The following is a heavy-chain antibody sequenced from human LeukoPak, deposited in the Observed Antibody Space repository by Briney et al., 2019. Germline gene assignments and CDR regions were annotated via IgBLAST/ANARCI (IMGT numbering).Heavy chain of an antibody. CDR2: IYYSGST. J-gene: IGHJ6*03. CDR3: ARDPGYSSSWYETYYYMDV. CDR1: GDSISRYY. D-gene: IGHD6-13*01. V-gene: IGHV4-59*01. Sequence: PSETLSLTCTVSGDSISRYYWSWIRQPPGKGLEWIGYIYYSGSTNYNPSPKSRVTISVDTSKNQFSLKLSSVTAADTAVYYCARDPGYSSSWYETYYYMDVWGKGTTVTVSS.